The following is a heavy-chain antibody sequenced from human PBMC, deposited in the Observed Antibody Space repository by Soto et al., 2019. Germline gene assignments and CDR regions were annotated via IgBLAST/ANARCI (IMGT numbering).Heavy chain of an antibody. CDR1: GGSISSGCYS. Sequence: PSETLSLTCAVSGGSISSGCYSWSWIRQPPGKGLEWIGSISHSGSSYYNPSLNSRVTISADTSRIHLSLKLISVTAADTAVYYCARQSYDSSDYFDYWGQGTLVTVSS. CDR2: ISHSGSS. J-gene: IGHJ4*02. D-gene: IGHD3-22*01. CDR3: ARQSYDSSDYFDY. V-gene: IGHV4-30-2*03.